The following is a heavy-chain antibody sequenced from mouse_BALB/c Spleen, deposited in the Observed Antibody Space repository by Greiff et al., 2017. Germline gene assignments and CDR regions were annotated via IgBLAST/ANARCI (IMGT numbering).Heavy chain of an antibody. V-gene: IGHV1-14*01. CDR2: INPYNGGT. CDR1: GYTFTGYV. CDR3: ARDYGSSYGAY. D-gene: IGHD1-1*01. J-gene: IGHJ3*01. Sequence: EVQLQQSGPELVKPGASVKMSCKASGYTFTGYVMHWVKQKPGQGLEWIGFINPYNGGTKYNEKFKGKATMTSAASSSTAYMELSSLTSEDSAVYYCARDYGSSYGAYWGQGTMVTVSA.